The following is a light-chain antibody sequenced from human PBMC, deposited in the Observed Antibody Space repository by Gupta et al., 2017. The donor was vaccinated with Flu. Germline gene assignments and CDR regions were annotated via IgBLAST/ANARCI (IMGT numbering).Light chain of an antibody. CDR3: QSFDSGLNAYV. CDR2: GNF. Sequence: QSVLTQPPSVSGAPGQRVTISCTGPTSNIGTNYDVQWYQHLPETAPKLLIYGNFDRPSGVPDRFSGSKSGISASLAITGLQADDEADYYCQSFDSGLNAYVFGTGTKVTVL. J-gene: IGLJ1*01. V-gene: IGLV1-40*01. CDR1: TSNIGTNYD.